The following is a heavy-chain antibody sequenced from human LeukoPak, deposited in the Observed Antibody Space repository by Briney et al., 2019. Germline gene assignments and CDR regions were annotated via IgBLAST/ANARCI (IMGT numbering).Heavy chain of an antibody. CDR3: AKAGRGGAITMVRGVKGDYYYMDV. Sequence: GGTLRLSCGASGFTFSTYGMSWVRQAPGKELEWVSGISGSGGRTYYADSVKGRFTISRDNSKNTLYLQMNSLRAEDTAVYYCAKAGRGGAITMVRGVKGDYYYMDVWGKGTTVTISS. CDR1: GFTFSTYG. CDR2: ISGSGGRT. D-gene: IGHD3-10*01. V-gene: IGHV3-23*01. J-gene: IGHJ6*03.